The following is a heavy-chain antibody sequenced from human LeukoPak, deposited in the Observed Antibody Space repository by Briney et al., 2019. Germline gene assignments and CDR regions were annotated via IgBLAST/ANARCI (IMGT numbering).Heavy chain of an antibody. CDR2: IYTRGST. D-gene: IGHD2-8*02. CDR1: GGPISSYY. CDR3: ARRAGGEEAELVGAFDI. Sequence: SETLSVTCTVSGGPISSYYWSWIRQPAGKRLEWIGRIYTRGSTNYNPSLKSRVTMSVDTSKNQFSLKLSSVTAADTAVYYCARRAGGEEAELVGAFDIWGQGTMVTVSS. J-gene: IGHJ3*02. V-gene: IGHV4-4*07.